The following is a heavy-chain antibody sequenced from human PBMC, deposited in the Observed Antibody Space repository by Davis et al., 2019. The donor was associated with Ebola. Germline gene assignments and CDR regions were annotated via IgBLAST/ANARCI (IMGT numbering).Heavy chain of an antibody. CDR2: IYHSGST. CDR3: ARSRDLYGMDV. J-gene: IGHJ6*02. Sequence: MPSETLSLTCAVSGGSISSGGYSWSWIRQPPGKGLEWIGYIYHSGSTYYNPSLKSRVTISVDTSKNQFSLKLRSVTAADTAVYYCARSRDLYGMDVWGQGTTVTVSS. V-gene: IGHV4-30-2*05. CDR1: GGSISSGGYS.